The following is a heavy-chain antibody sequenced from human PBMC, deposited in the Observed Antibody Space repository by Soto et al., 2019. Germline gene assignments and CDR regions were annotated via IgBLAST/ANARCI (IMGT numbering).Heavy chain of an antibody. CDR3: TRETVAGITGLDY. D-gene: IGHD1-20*01. Sequence: GSLRLSCAASGFNVGAFAVNWVRQAPGKGLEWVSGISVSDAFIYYADSVRGRFSISRDASENILYLQMNSLRVDDTALYYCTRETVAGITGLDYWGPGTLVTVPS. J-gene: IGHJ4*02. CDR2: ISVSDAFI. CDR1: GFNVGAFA. V-gene: IGHV3-23*01.